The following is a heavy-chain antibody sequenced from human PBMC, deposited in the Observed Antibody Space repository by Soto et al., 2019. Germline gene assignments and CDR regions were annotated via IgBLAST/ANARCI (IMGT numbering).Heavy chain of an antibody. J-gene: IGHJ4*02. CDR3: AREAGGERSGYYGALDY. V-gene: IGHV1-69*01. CDR1: GGTFSSYA. Sequence: QVQLVQSGAEVKKPGSSVKVSCKASGGTFSSYAISWVRQAPGQGLEWMGGIIPIFGTANYAQKFQGRVTSTADESTSTAYMELSSRRSEDTAGYYCAREAGGERSGYYGALDYWGQGTLVTVSS. CDR2: IIPIFGTA. D-gene: IGHD3-3*01.